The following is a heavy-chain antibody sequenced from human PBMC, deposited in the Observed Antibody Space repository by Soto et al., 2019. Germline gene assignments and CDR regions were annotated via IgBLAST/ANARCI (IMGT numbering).Heavy chain of an antibody. V-gene: IGHV3-74*01. D-gene: IGHD3-10*01. CDR2: INSDGSST. Sequence: EVQLVESGGGLVQPGGSLRLSCAASGFTFSSYWMHWVRQAPGKGLVWVSRINSDGSSTNYADSVKGRFTISRDNAKNALYLQMNRLRAEDTAVYYCARLSMIRGVIADYWGQGTLVTVSS. CDR3: ARLSMIRGVIADY. J-gene: IGHJ4*02. CDR1: GFTFSSYW.